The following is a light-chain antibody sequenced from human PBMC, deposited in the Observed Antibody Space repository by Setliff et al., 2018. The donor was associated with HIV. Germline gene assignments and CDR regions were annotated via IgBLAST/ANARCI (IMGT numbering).Light chain of an antibody. CDR3: SSYTSSSPYV. J-gene: IGLJ1*01. Sequence: QSVLTQPASVSGSPGQSITISCTGTSSDIGGYNFVSWYQHHPGKAPKLMIYEVTNRPSGVSNRFSGSKSGNTASLTISGLQADDEADYYCSSYTSSSPYVFGTGTEVTVL. CDR1: SSDIGGYNF. CDR2: EVT. V-gene: IGLV2-14*01.